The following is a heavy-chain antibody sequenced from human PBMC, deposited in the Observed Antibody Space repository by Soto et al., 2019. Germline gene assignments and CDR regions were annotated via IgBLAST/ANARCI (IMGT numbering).Heavy chain of an antibody. J-gene: IGHJ4*02. V-gene: IGHV1-18*01. D-gene: IGHD2-2*02. Sequence: ASVKVSCKASGYTFANYGISWVRQAPGQGLEWMGWISPYKGNTNYAQKLQGRVTMTTDTSTSTAYMELRSLRSDDTAVYYCARDRLSIVVVPAAIDYWGQGTLVTVSS. CDR1: GYTFANYG. CDR3: ARDRLSIVVVPAAIDY. CDR2: ISPYKGNT.